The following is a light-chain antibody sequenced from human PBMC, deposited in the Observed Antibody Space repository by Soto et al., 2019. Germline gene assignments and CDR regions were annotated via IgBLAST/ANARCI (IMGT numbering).Light chain of an antibody. Sequence: DIVMTQSPDSLAVSLGERATINCKSSQSVLYSSNNKNYLAWYQQKPGQPPKLLIYWASTRASVVPDRFSGSGSGTDFTLTISSLQAEDVAVYYCQQCSNTPETFGQGTKVEI. J-gene: IGKJ1*01. CDR3: QQCSNTPET. CDR2: WAS. V-gene: IGKV4-1*01. CDR1: QSVLYSSNNKNY.